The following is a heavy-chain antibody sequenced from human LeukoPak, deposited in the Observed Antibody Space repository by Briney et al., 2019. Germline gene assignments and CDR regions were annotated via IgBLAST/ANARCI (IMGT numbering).Heavy chain of an antibody. D-gene: IGHD5-12*01. CDR2: ISWNSGSR. Sequence: GGSLRLSCAASGFTFDDYAMHWVRQAPGKGLEWVSGISWNSGSRGYADSVKGRFTISRDNAKNSLYLQMNSLRAEDTALYYCAKDSGWVVAACGGAFDIWGQGTMVTVSS. CDR1: GFTFDDYA. J-gene: IGHJ3*02. V-gene: IGHV3-9*01. CDR3: AKDSGWVVAACGGAFDI.